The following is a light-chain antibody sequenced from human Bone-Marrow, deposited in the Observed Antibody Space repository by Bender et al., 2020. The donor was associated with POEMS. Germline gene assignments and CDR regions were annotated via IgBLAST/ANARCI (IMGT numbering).Light chain of an antibody. V-gene: IGLV3-21*02. CDR1: NIESKS. Sequence: SYVLSQPPSVSVAPGQTARISCGGNNIESKSVHWYQQKPGQAPVLVVYDDSDRPSGIPDRFSGSNSANTATLTITRVGAGDEADYFCQVWDSSTGHPYVIFGGGTRLSVL. J-gene: IGLJ2*01. CDR3: QVWDSSTGHPYVI. CDR2: DDS.